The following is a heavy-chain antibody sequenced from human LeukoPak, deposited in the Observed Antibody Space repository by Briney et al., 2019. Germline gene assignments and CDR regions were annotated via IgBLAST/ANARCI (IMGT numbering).Heavy chain of an antibody. D-gene: IGHD2-2*01. CDR1: GFTFSSYA. CDR2: ISGSGGST. J-gene: IGHJ4*02. V-gene: IGHV3-23*01. Sequence: PGGSLRLSCAASGFTFSSYAMSWVRQAPGKGLEWVSAISGSGGSTYYADSVKGRFTISRDNSKNSLYLQMNSLRAEDTAVYYCARDGCSSTSCYRYWGQGTLVTVSS. CDR3: ARDGCSSTSCYRY.